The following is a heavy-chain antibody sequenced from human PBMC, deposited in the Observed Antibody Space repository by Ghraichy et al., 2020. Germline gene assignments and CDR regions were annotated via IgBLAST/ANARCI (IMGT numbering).Heavy chain of an antibody. J-gene: IGHJ3*01. V-gene: IGHV1-69*13. CDR2: ITPIFGTT. Sequence: SVKVSCRASGSTFKNYAFSWVRQAPGQGFEWMGGITPIFGTTFYAQKFQARATITADAPTATVYMELASLSSNDTAVYYCARAEESVLMVYGVSRSDTFDFWGQGTRVTVSS. CDR3: ARAEESVLMVYGVSRSDTFDF. D-gene: IGHD2-8*01. CDR1: GSTFKNYA.